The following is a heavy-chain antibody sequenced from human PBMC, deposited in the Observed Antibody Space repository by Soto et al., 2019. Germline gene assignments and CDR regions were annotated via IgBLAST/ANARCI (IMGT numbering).Heavy chain of an antibody. CDR1: GFTFSNGW. CDR2: IKTNIDGGRI. CDR3: TTNSVTNFYYYGMEV. V-gene: IGHV3-15*01. Sequence: EVQLVESGGGLVKPGGSLRLSCEGSGFTFSNGWMTWVRQAPGKGLEWVGRIKTNIDGGRIDYAAPVKGRFTISRDNSKNTLYLQMNSLKTEHTAVYYCTTNSVTNFYYYGMEVWGLGTTVTVSS. J-gene: IGHJ6*02.